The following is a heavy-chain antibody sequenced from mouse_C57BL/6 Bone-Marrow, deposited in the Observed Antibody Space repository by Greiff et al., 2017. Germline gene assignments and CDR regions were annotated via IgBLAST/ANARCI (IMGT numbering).Heavy chain of an antibody. Sequence: EVQRVESGGDLVKPGGSLKLSCAASGFTFSSYGMSWVRQTPDERLEWVATISSGGSYTYYPDSVKGRFTISRDKAKNTLYLQMSSLKSEDTAMYYCARTAYYGSRNWYFDVWGTGTTVTVSS. J-gene: IGHJ1*03. D-gene: IGHD1-1*01. CDR1: GFTFSSYG. CDR2: ISSGGSYT. CDR3: ARTAYYGSRNWYFDV. V-gene: IGHV5-6*01.